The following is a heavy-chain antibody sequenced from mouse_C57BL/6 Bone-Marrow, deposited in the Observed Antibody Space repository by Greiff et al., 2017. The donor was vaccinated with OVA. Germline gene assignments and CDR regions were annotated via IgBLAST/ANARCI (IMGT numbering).Heavy chain of an antibody. CDR3: ARSIYYGNFLYAMDY. CDR2: INPNNGGT. V-gene: IGHV1-26*01. CDR1: GYTFTDYY. J-gene: IGHJ4*01. D-gene: IGHD2-1*01. Sequence: EVQLQQSGPELVKPGASVKISCKASGYTFTDYYMNWVKQSHGKSLEWIGDINPNNGGTSYNQKFKGKATLTVDKSSSTAYMELRSLTSEDSAVYYCARSIYYGNFLYAMDYWGQGTSVTVSS.